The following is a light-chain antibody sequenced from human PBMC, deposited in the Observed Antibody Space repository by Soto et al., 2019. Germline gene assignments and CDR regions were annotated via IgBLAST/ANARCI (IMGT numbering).Light chain of an antibody. CDR2: AAS. V-gene: IGKV1-39*01. J-gene: IGKJ2*01. CDR1: QSISGY. CDR3: RQSYTVPYT. Sequence: DIQMTQSPSSLSASVGDRVTITCRASQSISGYLSWYYQRPGKAPKLLISAASTLQSGVPSRFSGSGSGTDFTLTISSLQPEDSATYYCRQSYTVPYTFDQGTKLEVK.